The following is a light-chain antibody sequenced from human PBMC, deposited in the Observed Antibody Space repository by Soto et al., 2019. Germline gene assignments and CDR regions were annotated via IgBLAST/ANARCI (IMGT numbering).Light chain of an antibody. V-gene: IGKV1D-16*01. CDR3: QQSYSTPRT. CDR1: QFISNW. Sequence: DIEMTQSPSSLSASVGDRVTITCRASQFISNWLAWYQQKPETAPKSLIFGASTLQSGVPSRFSGSGFGTYFTLTINSLQPEDFATYFCQQSYSTPRTFGQGTKVDIK. CDR2: GAS. J-gene: IGKJ1*01.